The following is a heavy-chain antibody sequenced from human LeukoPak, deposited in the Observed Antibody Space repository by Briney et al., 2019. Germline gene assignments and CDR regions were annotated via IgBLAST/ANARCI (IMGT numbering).Heavy chain of an antibody. Sequence: ETLSLTCTVSGGSISSYYWSWIREPPGKGLEWIGYISISGGIRYNPSLKSRVTISVDTSKNQFSLKLSSVTAADTAMYYCAANTYNYDSSGYAWGQGTLVTVSS. J-gene: IGHJ5*02. CDR3: AANTYNYDSSGYA. D-gene: IGHD3-22*01. CDR1: GGSISSYY. CDR2: ISISGGI. V-gene: IGHV4-59*01.